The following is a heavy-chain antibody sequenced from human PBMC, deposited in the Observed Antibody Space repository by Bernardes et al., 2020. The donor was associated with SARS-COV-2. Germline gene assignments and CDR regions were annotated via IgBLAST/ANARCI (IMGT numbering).Heavy chain of an antibody. J-gene: IGHJ6*04. Sequence: ASVKVSCKASGYTFTGYYLHWVRQAPGQGLEWMGWINPNSGGTNYAQKFQGRVTMTRDTSISTAYMELSGLRSDDTAVYYCARDRARVETPTEDYYYNGVDVWGKGTTVSVSS. CDR2: INPNSGGT. CDR1: GYTFTGYY. D-gene: IGHD4-4*01. V-gene: IGHV1-2*02. CDR3: ARDRARVETPTEDYYYNGVDV.